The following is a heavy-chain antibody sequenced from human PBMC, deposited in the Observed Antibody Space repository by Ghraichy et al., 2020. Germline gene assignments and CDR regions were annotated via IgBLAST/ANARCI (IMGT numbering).Heavy chain of an antibody. J-gene: IGHJ6*02. CDR3: ARGSTVVRFYYYDGMDI. CDR1: GFTFSSYS. CDR2: ITGSSRFT. Sequence: GGSLRLSCVGSGFTFSSYSMNWVRQSPGKGLEWVSYITGSSRFTSYADSVKGRFTISRDNAQSSLYLQINSLRDEDTVVYFCARGSTVVRFYYYDGMDIWSQGTTVTLS. V-gene: IGHV3-48*02. D-gene: IGHD4-23*01.